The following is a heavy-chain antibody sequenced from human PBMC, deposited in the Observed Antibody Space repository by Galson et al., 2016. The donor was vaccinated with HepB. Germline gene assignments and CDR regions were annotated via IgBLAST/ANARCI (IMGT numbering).Heavy chain of an antibody. V-gene: IGHV1-3*01. CDR2: INAGNGNT. CDR1: GYTFTNYA. J-gene: IGHJ5*02. Sequence: SVKVSCKASGYTFTNYAMHWVRQAPGQRLEWMGWINAGNGNTKYSQKFQGRVTITRDTSASTAYMELISLRSEDTAVYYCVRDHYDSSGYPYNWFDPWGQGTLATVSS. CDR3: VRDHYDSSGYPYNWFDP. D-gene: IGHD3-22*01.